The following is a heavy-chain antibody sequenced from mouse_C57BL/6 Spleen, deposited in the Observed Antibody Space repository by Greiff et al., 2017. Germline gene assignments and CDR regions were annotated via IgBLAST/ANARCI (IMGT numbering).Heavy chain of an antibody. Sequence: QVQLQQSGAELVKPGASVKLSCKASGYTFTSYWMHWVKQRPGQGLEWIGMIHPNSGSTNYNEKFKSKATLTVDKSSSTAYMQLSSLTSEDSAVYYCARSRQLRSYYFDYWGQGTTLTVSS. D-gene: IGHD3-2*02. CDR1: GYTFTSYW. J-gene: IGHJ2*01. CDR3: ARSRQLRSYYFDY. V-gene: IGHV1-64*01. CDR2: IHPNSGST.